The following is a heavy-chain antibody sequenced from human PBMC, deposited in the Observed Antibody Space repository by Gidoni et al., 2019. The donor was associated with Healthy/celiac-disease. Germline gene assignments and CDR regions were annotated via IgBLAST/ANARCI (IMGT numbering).Heavy chain of an antibody. V-gene: IGHV3-48*03. CDR3: ARDGGDCSSTSCLPDY. D-gene: IGHD2-2*01. Sequence: EVQLVESGGGLVQPGGSLRLSCAASGFTFSSYEMNWVRQAPGKGLEWVSYISSSGSTIYYADSVKGRFTISRDNAKNSLYLQMNSLRAEDTAVYYCARDGGDCSSTSCLPDYWGQGTLVTVSS. J-gene: IGHJ4*02. CDR1: GFTFSSYE. CDR2: ISSSGSTI.